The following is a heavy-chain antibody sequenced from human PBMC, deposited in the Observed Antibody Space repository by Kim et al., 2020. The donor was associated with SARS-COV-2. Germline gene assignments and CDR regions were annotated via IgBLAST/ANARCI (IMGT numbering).Heavy chain of an antibody. V-gene: IGHV3-64D*09. J-gene: IGHJ4*02. Sequence: TYYADSVKGRFSISRDNSKNTLYRQMSSLRVEDTAVYYCVLNPRGPASVIHWGQGALVTVSS. CDR3: VLNPRGPASVIH. CDR2: T. D-gene: IGHD2-21*01.